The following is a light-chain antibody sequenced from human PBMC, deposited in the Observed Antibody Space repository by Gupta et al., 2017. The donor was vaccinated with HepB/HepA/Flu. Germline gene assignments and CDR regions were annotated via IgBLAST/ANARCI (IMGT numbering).Light chain of an antibody. CDR3: CSFAGSHTDV. CDR2: HVT. J-gene: IGLJ2*01. Sequence: QSALTQPRSVSGSPGQSLTISCTGTNRDVGGYNYVSWYQQHPGKAPRLMAYHVTVRPSGVPDRFSGSQSGTTASLTISGLQPQDEAYYYCCSFAGSHTDVFGGGTKVTVL. V-gene: IGLV2-11*01. CDR1: NRDVGGYNY.